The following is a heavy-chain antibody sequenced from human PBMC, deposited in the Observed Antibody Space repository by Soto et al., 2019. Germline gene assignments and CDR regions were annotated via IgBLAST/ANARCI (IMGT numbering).Heavy chain of an antibody. CDR3: AKEVMPGAAAGNLPPNLNQYFDY. V-gene: IGHV3-23*01. J-gene: IGHJ4*02. CDR1: GFTFSSYA. D-gene: IGHD6-13*01. Sequence: GGSLRLSCAASGFTFSSYAMSWVRQAPGKGLEWVSAISGSGGSTYYADSVKGRFTISRDNSKNTLYLQMNSLRAEDTAVYYCAKEVMPGAAAGNLPPNLNQYFDYWGQGTLVTVSS. CDR2: ISGSGGST.